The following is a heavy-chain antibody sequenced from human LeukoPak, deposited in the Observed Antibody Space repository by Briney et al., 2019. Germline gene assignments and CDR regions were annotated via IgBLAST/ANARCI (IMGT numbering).Heavy chain of an antibody. Sequence: GGSLRLSCAASGFTFDDYGMSWVRQAPGKGLEWVALLRYDGSNKYYTDSVKGRFTISRDNAKNSLYLQMNSLRAEDTAVYYCARDSSGISGAPYYLDYWARGTMVPVS. V-gene: IGHV3-33*08. CDR2: LRYDGSNK. CDR3: ARDSSGISGAPYYLDY. D-gene: IGHD3-3*02. CDR1: GFTFDDYG. J-gene: IGHJ4*02.